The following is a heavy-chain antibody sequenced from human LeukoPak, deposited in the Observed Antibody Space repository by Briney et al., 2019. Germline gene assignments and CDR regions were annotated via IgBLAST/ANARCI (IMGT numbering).Heavy chain of an antibody. Sequence: ASVKVSCKVSGYTLTELSMHWVRQAPGKGLEWMGGFNPKVGETIHAQKFQGRVTMTEDTSTDTAYMELSSLRSEDTAVYYCATDGGIHYDSSGRRVYYFEYWGQGTLVTVSS. CDR3: ATDGGIHYDSSGRRVYYFEY. CDR2: FNPKVGET. CDR1: GYTLTELS. J-gene: IGHJ4*02. V-gene: IGHV1-24*01. D-gene: IGHD3-22*01.